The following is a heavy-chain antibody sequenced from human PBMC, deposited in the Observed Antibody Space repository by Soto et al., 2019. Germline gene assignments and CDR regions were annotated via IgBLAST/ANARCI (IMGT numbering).Heavy chain of an antibody. J-gene: IGHJ4*02. CDR2: ISYDGSNK. Sequence: GGCLRLSCAAAGFTFSSYAMHWVRHAPGKGLEWVAVISYDGSNKYYADSVKGRFTISRDNSKNTLYLQMNGLRAEDTVVYYCARAKYYYDSSSLDYWGQGTLVTVSS. V-gene: IGHV3-30-3*01. CDR3: ARAKYYYDSSSLDY. D-gene: IGHD3-22*01. CDR1: GFTFSSYA.